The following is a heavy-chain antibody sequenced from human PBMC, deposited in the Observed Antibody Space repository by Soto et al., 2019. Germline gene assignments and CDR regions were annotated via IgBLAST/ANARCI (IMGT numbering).Heavy chain of an antibody. CDR2: IRSNANTYAT. Sequence: EVQLVESGGGLVQPGGSLKLSCAASGLAFSGSAMHWVRQASGKGLEWVGRIRSNANTYATAYAASLKDRFTISRDDSKNTVYLQMNNLKAEDTAVYYCTRPGYTSGWDDYWGQGTLVTVSS. J-gene: IGHJ4*02. CDR1: GLAFSGSA. D-gene: IGHD6-19*01. V-gene: IGHV3-73*02. CDR3: TRPGYTSGWDDY.